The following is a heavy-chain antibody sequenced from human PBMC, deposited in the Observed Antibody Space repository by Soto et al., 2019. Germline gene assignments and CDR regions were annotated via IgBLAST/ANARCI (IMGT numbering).Heavy chain of an antibody. J-gene: IGHJ6*03. CDR1: GFTVSSNY. CDR3: ARDSNSNYGYYYMDV. CDR2: IYSGGST. D-gene: IGHD4-4*01. V-gene: IGHV3-66*01. Sequence: GGSLRLSCAASGFTVSSNYMSWVRQAPGKGLEWVSVIYSGGSTYYADSVKGRFTISRDNSKNTLYLQMNSLRAEDTAVYYCARDSNSNYGYYYMDVWGKGTTVTVSS.